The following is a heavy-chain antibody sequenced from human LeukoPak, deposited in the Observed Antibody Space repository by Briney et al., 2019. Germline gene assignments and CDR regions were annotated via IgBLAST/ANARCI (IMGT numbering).Heavy chain of an antibody. CDR3: VRVRGRCFDP. CDR1: GGSFSGYY. J-gene: IGHJ5*02. D-gene: IGHD3-10*01. CDR2: INHSGST. V-gene: IGHV4-34*01. Sequence: PSETLSLTCAVYGGSFSGYYWSWIRQPPGKGLEWIGEINHSGSTNYNPSLKSRVTISVDTSKNQFSLKLSSVTAADTAVYYCVRVRGRCFDPWGQGTLVTVSS.